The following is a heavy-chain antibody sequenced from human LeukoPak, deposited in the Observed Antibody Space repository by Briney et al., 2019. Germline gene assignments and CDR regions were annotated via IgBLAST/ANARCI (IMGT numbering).Heavy chain of an antibody. J-gene: IGHJ6*02. CDR1: GFTFSSYA. V-gene: IGHV3-23*01. Sequence: GGSLRLSCAASGFTFSSYAMSWVRQAPGKGLEWVSAISGSGGSTYYADSVKGRFTISRDNAKNSLYLQMNSLRAEDTALYYCAKDIGLYYYYYGMDVWGQGTTVTVSS. CDR2: ISGSGGST. D-gene: IGHD2-15*01. CDR3: AKDIGLYYYYYGMDV.